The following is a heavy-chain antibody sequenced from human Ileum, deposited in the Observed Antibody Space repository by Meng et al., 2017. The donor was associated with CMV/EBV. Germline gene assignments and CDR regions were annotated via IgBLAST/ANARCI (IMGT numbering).Heavy chain of an antibody. CDR2: IYTGGPT. CDR3: ARGQTVRGFEY. V-gene: IGHV4-4*07. Sequence: LLGPGPGLVQPSVPLSRTVTVTSASISPYYCNWIRQPAGKGLEWIGRIYTGGPTDYNPSLKSRVTMSVDTSKNQFFLNLSSVTAADTAVYYCARGQTVRGFEYWGLGILVTVSS. D-gene: IGHD3-10*01. CDR1: SASISPYY. J-gene: IGHJ4*02.